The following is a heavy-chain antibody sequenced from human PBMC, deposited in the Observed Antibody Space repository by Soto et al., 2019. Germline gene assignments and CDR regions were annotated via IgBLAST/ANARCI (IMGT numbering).Heavy chain of an antibody. V-gene: IGHV5-10-1*01. CDR3: ARHLAVAGTYSTYYGMDV. D-gene: IGHD6-19*01. CDR1: GYSFTSYW. CDR2: IDPSDSYT. Sequence: LGESLKISCKGSGYSFTSYWISWVRQMPGKGLEWMGRIDPSDSYTNYSPSFQGHVTISADKSISTAYLQWSSLKASDTAMYYCARHLAVAGTYSTYYGMDVWGQGTKVTVSS. J-gene: IGHJ6*02.